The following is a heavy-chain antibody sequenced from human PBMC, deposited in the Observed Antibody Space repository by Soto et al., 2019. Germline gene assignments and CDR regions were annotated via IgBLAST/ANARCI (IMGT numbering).Heavy chain of an antibody. J-gene: IGHJ5*02. D-gene: IGHD2-15*01. CDR3: APLPATVGRFDP. V-gene: IGHV1-69*13. Sequence: ASVKVSCKASGGTFSSYAISWVRQAPGQGLEWMGGIIPIFGTANYAQKFQGRVTITADESTSTAYMELSSLRSEDTAVYYCAPLPATVGRFDPWGQGTLVTVSS. CDR1: GGTFSSYA. CDR2: IIPIFGTA.